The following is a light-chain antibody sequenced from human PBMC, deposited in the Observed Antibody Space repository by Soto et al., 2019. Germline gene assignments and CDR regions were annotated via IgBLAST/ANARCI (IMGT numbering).Light chain of an antibody. V-gene: IGKV3-15*01. CDR2: GAS. J-gene: IGKJ4*01. Sequence: EIVITQSPATLSVSPGERGTLSCRASQSVSSNLAWYQQKPGQAPRLLIYGASTRATGIPARFSGSGSGTDFTLSISRLEPEDFAVYYCQQYGSSLTFGAGTKVDIK. CDR1: QSVSSN. CDR3: QQYGSSLT.